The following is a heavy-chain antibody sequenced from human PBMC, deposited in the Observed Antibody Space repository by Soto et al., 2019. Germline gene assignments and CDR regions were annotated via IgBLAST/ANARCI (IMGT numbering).Heavy chain of an antibody. D-gene: IGHD3-3*01. CDR1: GGSISSYY. Sequence: PSETLSLTCTVSGGSISSYYWSWIRQPPGKGLEWIGYIYYSGSTNYNPSLKSRVTISVDTSKNQFSLKLSSVTAADTAVYYCARALTSRFLEWPWFDPWGQGTLVTVSS. V-gene: IGHV4-59*08. J-gene: IGHJ5*02. CDR3: ARALTSRFLEWPWFDP. CDR2: IYYSGST.